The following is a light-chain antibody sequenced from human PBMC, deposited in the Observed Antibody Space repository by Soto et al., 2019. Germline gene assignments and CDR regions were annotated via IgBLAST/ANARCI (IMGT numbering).Light chain of an antibody. CDR3: VVWDDSLKTVI. Sequence: QSVLTQPPSASGTPGQTVTISCSGASSNIGTNYVYWYQQFAGVAPKLLIYRNIHRPSGITDRFSGSKSGTSASLVVSGLRAEDEADYFCVVWDDSLKTVIFGGGTKLTVL. CDR2: RNI. J-gene: IGLJ2*01. CDR1: SSNIGTNY. V-gene: IGLV1-47*01.